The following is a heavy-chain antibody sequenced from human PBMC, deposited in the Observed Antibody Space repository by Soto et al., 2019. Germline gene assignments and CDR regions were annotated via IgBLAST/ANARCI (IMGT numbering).Heavy chain of an antibody. CDR3: ALVFEEPH. V-gene: IGHV3-30-3*01. CDR1: GFTFSSYA. J-gene: IGHJ4*02. D-gene: IGHD6-6*01. CDR2: ISYDGSNK. Sequence: GGSLRLSCAASGFTFSSYAMHWVRQAPGKGLEWVAVISYDGSNKYYADSVKGRFTISRDNSKNTLYLQMNSLRAEDTAVYYCALVFEEPHWGQGTLVTVSS.